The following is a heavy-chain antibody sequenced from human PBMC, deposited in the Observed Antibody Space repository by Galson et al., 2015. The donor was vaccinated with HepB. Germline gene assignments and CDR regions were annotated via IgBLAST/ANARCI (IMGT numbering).Heavy chain of an antibody. J-gene: IGHJ6*03. D-gene: IGHD1-26*01. Sequence: SLRLSCAVSGFTLDDYAMHWVRQAPGKGLEWVSGISWNSGTMDYADSVKGRFTISRDNTKNSLYLQMNSLRAEDTALCYCAKAGKVGPIFYYYYMDVWGKGTTVTVSS. CDR3: AKAGKVGPIFYYYYMDV. CDR2: ISWNSGTM. V-gene: IGHV3-9*01. CDR1: GFTLDDYA.